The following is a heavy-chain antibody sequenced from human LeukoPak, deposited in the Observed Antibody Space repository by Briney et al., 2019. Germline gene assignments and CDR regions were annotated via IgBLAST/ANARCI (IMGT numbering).Heavy chain of an antibody. D-gene: IGHD3-10*01. CDR2: IYYSGST. V-gene: IGHV4-59*01. J-gene: IGHJ5*02. Sequence: SETLSLTCTVSGGSISSYYWSGIRQPPGKGLEWIGYIYYSGSTNYNPSLKSRVTISVDTSKNQFSLKLSSVTAADTAVYYCAVSPYYYGSGSYSPFDPWGQGTLVTVSS. CDR1: GGSISSYY. CDR3: AVSPYYYGSGSYSPFDP.